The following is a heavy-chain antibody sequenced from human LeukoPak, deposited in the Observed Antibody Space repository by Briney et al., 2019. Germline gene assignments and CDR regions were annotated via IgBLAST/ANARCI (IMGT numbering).Heavy chain of an antibody. D-gene: IGHD1-26*01. CDR2: INPNSGGT. CDR3: GLVGATTNERDDAFDI. Sequence: AASVKVSCKASGYTFTDYYIHWVRQAPGQGLEWMGWINPNSGGTNYAQKFQGWVTMTRDTSISTAYMELNRLRSDDTAVYYCGLVGATTNERDDAFDIWGQGTLVTVSS. CDR1: GYTFTDYY. J-gene: IGHJ3*02. V-gene: IGHV1-2*04.